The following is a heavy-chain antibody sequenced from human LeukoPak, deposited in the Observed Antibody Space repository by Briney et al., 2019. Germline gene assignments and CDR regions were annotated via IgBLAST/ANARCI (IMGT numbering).Heavy chain of an antibody. CDR2: MSYDGSNK. Sequence: GGSLRLSCAASGFTFSSYGMHWVRQAPGKGLEWVAVMSYDGSNKYYADSVKGRFTISRDNSKNTLYLQMNSLRAEDTAVYYCARERDGYTHDAFDIWGQGTMVTVSS. J-gene: IGHJ3*02. CDR1: GFTFSSYG. CDR3: ARERDGYTHDAFDI. D-gene: IGHD5-24*01. V-gene: IGHV3-30*03.